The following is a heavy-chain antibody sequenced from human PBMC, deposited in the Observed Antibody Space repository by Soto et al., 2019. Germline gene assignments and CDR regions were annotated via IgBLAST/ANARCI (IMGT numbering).Heavy chain of an antibody. Sequence: LRLSCAASGFTFSSYSMNWVRQAPGKGLEWVSSISSSSSYIYYADSVKGRFTISRDNSKNTLYLQMNSLRAEDTAVYYCAKDHRDSSGWSPDYYYGMDVWGQGTTVTVSS. V-gene: IGHV3-21*04. CDR2: ISSSSSYI. J-gene: IGHJ6*02. CDR3: AKDHRDSSGWSPDYYYGMDV. D-gene: IGHD6-19*01. CDR1: GFTFSSYS.